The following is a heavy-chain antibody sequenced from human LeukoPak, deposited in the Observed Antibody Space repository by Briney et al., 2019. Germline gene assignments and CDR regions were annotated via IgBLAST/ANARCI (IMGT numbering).Heavy chain of an antibody. CDR2: IRYDGSNK. V-gene: IGHV3-30*02. CDR1: GFTFSSYG. CDR3: AKDSELLWFGDSGYMDV. D-gene: IGHD3-10*01. Sequence: GGSLRLSCAASGFTFSSYGMHWVRQAPGKGLEWVAFIRYDGSNKYYADSVKGRFTISRDNSKNTLYLQMNSLRAEDTAVYYCAKDSELLWFGDSGYMDVWGKGTTVTISS. J-gene: IGHJ6*03.